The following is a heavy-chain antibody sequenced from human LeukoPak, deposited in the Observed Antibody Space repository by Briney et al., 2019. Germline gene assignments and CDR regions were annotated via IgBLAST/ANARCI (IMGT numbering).Heavy chain of an antibody. CDR3: AREAGYDGDYDPAHFDY. D-gene: IGHD4-17*01. J-gene: IGHJ4*02. CDR2: INPSGGST. V-gene: IGHV1-46*01. Sequence: ASVKVSCKASGYTFTSYYMHWVRQAPGQGLEWVGIINPSGGSTSYAQKFQGRATMTRDTSTSTVYMELSSLRSEDTAVYYCAREAGYDGDYDPAHFDYWGQGTLVTVSS. CDR1: GYTFTSYY.